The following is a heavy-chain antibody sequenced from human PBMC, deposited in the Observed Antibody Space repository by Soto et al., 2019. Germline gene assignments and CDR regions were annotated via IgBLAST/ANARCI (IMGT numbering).Heavy chain of an antibody. CDR3: ARVLTGSSLFDY. CDR2: ISYSGST. J-gene: IGHJ4*02. Sequence: QVQLQESGPGLVKPSETLSLTCTVSGGSISSDYWSWIRQPPGKGLEWIGYISYSGSTNYNPSLTSLVTISLDTSKNQFSLKLSSVTSADTAVYYCARVLTGSSLFDYWGQGTLVTVSS. D-gene: IGHD1-26*01. CDR1: GGSISSDY. V-gene: IGHV4-59*01.